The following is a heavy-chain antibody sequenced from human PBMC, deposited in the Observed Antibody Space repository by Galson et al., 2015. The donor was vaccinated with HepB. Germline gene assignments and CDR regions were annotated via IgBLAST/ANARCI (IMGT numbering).Heavy chain of an antibody. D-gene: IGHD6-19*01. Sequence: LSLTCTVSGGSISSYYWSWIRQPPGKGLEWIGYIYYSGSTNYNPSLKSRVTISVDTSKNQFSLKLSSVTAADTAVYYCARDRGASGWYNYYFDYWGQGTLVTVSS. CDR1: GGSISSYY. V-gene: IGHV4-59*01. CDR2: IYYSGST. CDR3: ARDRGASGWYNYYFDY. J-gene: IGHJ4*02.